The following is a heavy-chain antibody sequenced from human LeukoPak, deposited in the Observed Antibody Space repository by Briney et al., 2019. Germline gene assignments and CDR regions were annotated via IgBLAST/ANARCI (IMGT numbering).Heavy chain of an antibody. J-gene: IGHJ4*02. CDR3: AIGGAMITFGGVIAPYYFDY. Sequence: ASVKVSCKASGYTFTSYGISWVRQAPGQGLEWMGWISAYNGNTNYAQKLQGRVTMTTDTATSTAYMALRSLRSDDTAVYYCAIGGAMITFGGVIAPYYFDYWGQGTLVTVSS. CDR2: ISAYNGNT. CDR1: GYTFTSYG. D-gene: IGHD3-16*02. V-gene: IGHV1-18*01.